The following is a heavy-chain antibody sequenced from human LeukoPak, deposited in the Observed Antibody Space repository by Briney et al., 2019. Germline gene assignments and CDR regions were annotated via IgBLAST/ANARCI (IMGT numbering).Heavy chain of an antibody. Sequence: SETLSLTCTVSGGSISSYYWSWIRQPPGKGLEWIGYIYYSGSTNYNPSLKSRVTISVDTSKNQFSLKLSSVTAADTAVYYCARAQNYYDSSGYWVDWFDPWGQGTLVTASS. J-gene: IGHJ5*02. V-gene: IGHV4-59*01. CDR2: IYYSGST. CDR3: ARAQNYYDSSGYWVDWFDP. D-gene: IGHD3-22*01. CDR1: GGSISSYY.